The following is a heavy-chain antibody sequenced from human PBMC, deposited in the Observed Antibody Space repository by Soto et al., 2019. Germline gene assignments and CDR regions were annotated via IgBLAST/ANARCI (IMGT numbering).Heavy chain of an antibody. J-gene: IGHJ6*02. CDR2: IYHSGST. CDR3: ARVGSSSWYGVYYYYGIEV. CDR1: GYSISSGDY. Sequence: SETLSFTCAVSGYSISSGDYWGWIRRPPGKGLDWIGSIYHSGSTYYNPSLKSRVTISVDTSKNQFSLKLSSVTAANTAVYYCARVGSSSWYGVYYYYGIEVGGQGTTVT. V-gene: IGHV4-38-2*01. D-gene: IGHD6-13*01.